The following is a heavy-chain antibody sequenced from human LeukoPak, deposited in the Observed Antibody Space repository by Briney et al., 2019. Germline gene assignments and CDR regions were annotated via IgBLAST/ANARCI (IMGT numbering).Heavy chain of an antibody. J-gene: IGHJ4*02. V-gene: IGHV1-2*02. CDR3: ARDKGSGYYSLYYFDY. CDR1: VYTFTGYY. Sequence: SSVKVSCKASVYTFTGYYMHWVRRAPGQGLVWMGWINPNSGGTNYAQKCQGRVTMTRDTSISTAYMELSRLRSDDTAVYYCARDKGSGYYSLYYFDYWGQGTLVTVSS. D-gene: IGHD3-22*01. CDR2: INPNSGGT.